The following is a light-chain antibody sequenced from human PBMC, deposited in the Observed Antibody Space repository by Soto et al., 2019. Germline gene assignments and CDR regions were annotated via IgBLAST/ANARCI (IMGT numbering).Light chain of an antibody. CDR3: ETWDCNTQNWV. J-gene: IGLJ3*02. V-gene: IGLV4-60*02. CDR1: SGHSSYI. CDR2: LEGSGSY. Sequence: QSVLTQSSSASASLGSSVKLTCTLSSGHSSYIIAWYQQQPGKAPRYLMKLEGSGSYNKGSGVPDRFSGSSSGADRYLTISNLQFEDEADSYCETWDCNTQNWVFGGGTKLTVL.